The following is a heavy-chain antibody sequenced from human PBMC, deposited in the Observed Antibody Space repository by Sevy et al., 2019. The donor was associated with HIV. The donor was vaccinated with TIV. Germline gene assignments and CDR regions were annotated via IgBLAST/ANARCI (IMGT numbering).Heavy chain of an antibody. CDR2: IWYDGSNK. V-gene: IGHV3-30*02. Sequence: GESLKISCAASGFTFSDYAIHWVRQAPGKGLEWVAFIWYDGSNKYYTDFVKGRFAISRDNSKNTLYLQMNSLRVEDTAVYYCAKLVVPAASSDDILTGYPDLRVNYGMDVWGQGTTVTVSS. D-gene: IGHD3-9*01. J-gene: IGHJ6*02. CDR1: GFTFSDYA. CDR3: AKLVVPAASSDDILTGYPDLRVNYGMDV.